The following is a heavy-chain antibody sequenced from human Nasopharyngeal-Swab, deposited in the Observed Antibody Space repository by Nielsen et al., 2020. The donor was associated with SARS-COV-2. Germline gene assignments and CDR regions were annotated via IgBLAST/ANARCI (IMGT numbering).Heavy chain of an antibody. CDR1: GYTLTELS. Sequence: ASVKVSCKVSGYTLTELSMHWVRQAPGKGLEWMGGFDPEDGETIYAQKFQGRVTMTEDTSTDTAYMELSSLRSEDTAVYYCARDSDDFWSVKNWGYYYYYGMDVWGQGTTVTVSS. CDR3: ARDSDDFWSVKNWGYYYYYGMDV. J-gene: IGHJ6*02. CDR2: FDPEDGET. D-gene: IGHD3-3*01. V-gene: IGHV1-24*01.